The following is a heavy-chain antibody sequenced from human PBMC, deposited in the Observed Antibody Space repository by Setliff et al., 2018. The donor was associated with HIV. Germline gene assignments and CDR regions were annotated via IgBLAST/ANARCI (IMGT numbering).Heavy chain of an antibody. Sequence: PSEILSLTCTVSGDSISSGSYYWSWIRQPAGKGLEWIGRIYTSGTTNYNPSLKSRVTISVDTSKNQFSLKLSSVTAADTAVYYCARSSSSWSGWFDPWGQGTLVTVSS. CDR1: GDSISSGSYY. CDR3: ARSSSSWSGWFDP. D-gene: IGHD6-13*01. J-gene: IGHJ5*02. CDR2: IYTSGTT. V-gene: IGHV4-61*02.